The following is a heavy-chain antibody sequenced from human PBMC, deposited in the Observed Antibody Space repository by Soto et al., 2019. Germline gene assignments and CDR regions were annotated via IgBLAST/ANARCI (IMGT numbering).Heavy chain of an antibody. J-gene: IGHJ4*02. CDR3: VKDVSAYYYYYFWGIYRLYY. V-gene: IGHV3-64D*08. CDR1: GFTFSSYA. Sequence: PGGSLRLSCSAPGFTFSSYAMHWVRQAPGKGLEYVSAISSNGGSTYYADSVKGRFTISRDNSKNTLYLQMSSLRAEDPAGYYFVKDVSAYYYYYFWGIYRLYYWGRGPLDTVSS. CDR2: ISSNGGST. D-gene: IGHD3-16*02.